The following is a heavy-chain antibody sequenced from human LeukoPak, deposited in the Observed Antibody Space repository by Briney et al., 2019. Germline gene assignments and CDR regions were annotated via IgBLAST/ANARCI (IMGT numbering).Heavy chain of an antibody. CDR2: IYDSGST. CDR3: ARQSISGSSLSYFDY. CDR1: GDSVTSGGYY. J-gene: IGHJ4*02. V-gene: IGHV4-61*08. D-gene: IGHD3-22*01. Sequence: PSQTLSLTCAVSGDSVTSGGYYWTWIRQPPGKGLEWIGYIYDSGSTNYNPSLKSRVTISVDTSKNQCSLKLSSVTAADTAVYYCARQSISGSSLSYFDYWGQGTLVNVSS.